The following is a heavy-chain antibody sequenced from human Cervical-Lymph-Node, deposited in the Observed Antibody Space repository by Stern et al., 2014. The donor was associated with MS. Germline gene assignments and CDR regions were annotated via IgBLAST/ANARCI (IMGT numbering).Heavy chain of an antibody. CDR3: TTLDRSYPYYYYGMDV. CDR2: IKSKTDGGTT. CDR1: GFTFRNAW. J-gene: IGHJ6*02. V-gene: IGHV3-15*01. D-gene: IGHD1-26*01. Sequence: EVQLVESGGGLVKPGGSLRLSCAASGFTFRNAWMTWIRQAPGKGLEWVGRIKSKTDGGTTDYAAPVKGRFTISRDDSKNTLYLQMNSLKTEDTAVYYCTTLDRSYPYYYYGMDVWGQGTTVPVSS.